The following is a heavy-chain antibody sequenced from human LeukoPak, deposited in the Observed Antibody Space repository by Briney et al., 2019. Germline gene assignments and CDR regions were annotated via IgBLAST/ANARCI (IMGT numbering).Heavy chain of an antibody. D-gene: IGHD3-22*01. CDR2: INRGGNT. J-gene: IGHJ4*02. V-gene: IGHV4-34*01. CDR3: ARGFPGDSRGYLRSAYFDY. CDR1: GGSLSGYY. Sequence: PSEILSLTCVVYGGSLSGYYWTWIRQPPGKGLEWIGEINRGGNTNYNPSLKSRVTISRDTSKNQFSLKLTSVTAADTAVYFCARGFPGDSRGYLRSAYFDYWGQGTLVTVSS.